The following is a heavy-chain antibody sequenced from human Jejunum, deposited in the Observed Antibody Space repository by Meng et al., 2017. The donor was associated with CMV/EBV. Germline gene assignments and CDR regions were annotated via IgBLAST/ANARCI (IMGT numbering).Heavy chain of an antibody. CDR2: IKQDGSET. CDR3: ARGFGIGS. V-gene: IGHV3-7*04. Sequence: VQLVGAGGGLVQPGGSLRLSCVASGFTFSNDWMTWVRQAPGKGLEWVANIKQDGSETYYVDSVKGRFTISRDNGKNSSYLQMNNLRAEDTGVYYCARGFGIGSWGQGTLVTVSS. CDR1: GFTFSNDW. J-gene: IGHJ4*02. D-gene: IGHD3-10*01.